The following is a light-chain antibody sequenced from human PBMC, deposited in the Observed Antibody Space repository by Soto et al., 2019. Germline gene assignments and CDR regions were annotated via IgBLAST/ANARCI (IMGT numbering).Light chain of an antibody. V-gene: IGKV1-39*01. CDR1: QSISTY. J-gene: IGKJ5*01. CDR2: AAS. Sequence: DIPMTQPPSSLSASVGDRVTITCRASQSISTYLNWYQQKPGKAPKLLIYAASSLQSRVPSRFSGSGSGTEFTLTISSLHPEDYATYYGEQSYSTPMVSFGQGTRLEIK. CDR3: EQSYSTPMVS.